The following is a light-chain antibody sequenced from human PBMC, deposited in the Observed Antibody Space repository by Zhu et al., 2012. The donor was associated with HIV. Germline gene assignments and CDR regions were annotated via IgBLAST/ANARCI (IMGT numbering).Light chain of an antibody. Sequence: EIVMTQYPATLSASPGERATLYCRASQSVNTHLAWYRQKPGQAPRLLIYEASIRATGIPARFSGSGSGTDFTLTIARLEPEDVAVYFCQQYGSSPLTFGGGTKVEIK. CDR1: QSVNTH. CDR3: QQYGSSPLT. J-gene: IGKJ4*01. V-gene: IGKV3-20*01. CDR2: EAS.